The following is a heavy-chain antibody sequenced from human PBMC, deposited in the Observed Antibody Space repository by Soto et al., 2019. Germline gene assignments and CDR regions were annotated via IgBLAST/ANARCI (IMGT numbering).Heavy chain of an antibody. CDR2: INPDSGGT. J-gene: IGHJ4*01. CDR3: ARALSFDSATFEY. V-gene: IGHV1-2*02. CDR1: GYTFNADY. Sequence: ASVMCYFNASGYTFNADYIHWVRQAPGQVLDCMGCINPDSGGTKYAQKFQGRVTMTGDTSITTAYMDLSSLRSDDTAVYYCARALSFDSATFEYWGHGTLDKVSS. D-gene: IGHD3-22*01.